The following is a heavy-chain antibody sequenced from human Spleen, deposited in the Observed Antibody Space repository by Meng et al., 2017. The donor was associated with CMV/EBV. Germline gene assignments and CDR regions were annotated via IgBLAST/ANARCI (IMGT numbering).Heavy chain of an antibody. CDR3: VRGAFCTSTSCYKYYYYAMDV. Sequence: GGSLRLSCAASGFTFSSYAMSWVRQAPGKGLEWVSAISGSGGSTYYADSVKGRFTISRDNSKNTLYLQMNSLRAEDTAVYYCVRGAFCTSTSCYKYYYYAMDVWGQGTTVTVSS. V-gene: IGHV3-23*01. CDR2: ISGSGGST. D-gene: IGHD2-2*02. CDR1: GFTFSSYA. J-gene: IGHJ6*02.